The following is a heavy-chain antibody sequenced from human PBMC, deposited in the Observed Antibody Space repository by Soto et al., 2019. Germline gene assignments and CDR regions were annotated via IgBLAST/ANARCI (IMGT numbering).Heavy chain of an antibody. V-gene: IGHV1-3*01. CDR1: GYTFTSYA. D-gene: IGHD2-15*01. CDR3: ARGPGGPDGPGDY. Sequence: VQLVQSGAEVKKPGASVKVSCKASGYTFTSYAMHWVRQAPGQRLEWMGWINAGNGNTKYSQKFQGRVTITRDTSASKANMEMSSLTSEDTAVYYCARGPGGPDGPGDYWGQGTLVTVSS. CDR2: INAGNGNT. J-gene: IGHJ4*02.